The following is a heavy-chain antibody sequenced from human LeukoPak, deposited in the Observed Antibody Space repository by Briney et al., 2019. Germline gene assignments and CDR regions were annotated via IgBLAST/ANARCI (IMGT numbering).Heavy chain of an antibody. D-gene: IGHD4-17*01. CDR2: INHSGST. V-gene: IGHV4-34*01. CDR1: GGSFSGYY. J-gene: IGHJ4*02. Sequence: PSETLSLTYAVYGGSFSGYYWSWIRQPPGKGLEWIGEINHSGSTNYNPSLKSRVTISVDTSKNQFSLKLSSVTAADTAVYYCARITVTTTPDDYWGQGTLVTVSS. CDR3: ARITVTTTPDDY.